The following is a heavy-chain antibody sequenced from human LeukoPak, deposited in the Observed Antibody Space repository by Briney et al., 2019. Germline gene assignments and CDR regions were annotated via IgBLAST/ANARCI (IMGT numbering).Heavy chain of an antibody. CDR3: TRVESSRGVDY. CDR2: IRSKAYGGTT. J-gene: IGHJ4*02. Sequence: GGSLRPSCTASGFTFGDYAMSWVRQAPGKGLEWVGFIRSKAYGGTTEYAASVKGRFTISRDDSKSIAYLQMNSLKTEDTAVYYCTRVESSRGVDYWGQGTLVTVSS. V-gene: IGHV3-49*04. D-gene: IGHD2-2*01. CDR1: GFTFGDYA.